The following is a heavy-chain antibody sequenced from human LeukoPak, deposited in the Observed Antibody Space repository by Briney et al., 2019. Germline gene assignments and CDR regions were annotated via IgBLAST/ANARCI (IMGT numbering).Heavy chain of an antibody. CDR1: GGTFSSYA. CDR2: IIPILGIA. Sequence: SVKVSCKASGGTFSSYAISWVRQAPGQGLEWMGRIIPILGIANYAQKFQGRVTITADKSTSTAYMELSSLRSEDTAVYYCARDSVATMFDYWGQGTLVTVSS. V-gene: IGHV1-69*04. CDR3: ARDSVATMFDY. D-gene: IGHD5-12*01. J-gene: IGHJ4*02.